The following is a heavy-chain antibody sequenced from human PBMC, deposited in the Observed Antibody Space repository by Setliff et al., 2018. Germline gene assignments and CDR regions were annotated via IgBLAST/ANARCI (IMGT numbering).Heavy chain of an antibody. V-gene: IGHV3-48*03. CDR1: GFTFRSYE. Sequence: GESLRLSCAASGFTFRSYEMNWVRQAPGKGLEWISYITTSGSTIYYADSVKGRFTISRDNAKNSLYLQMNSLRAEDTAVYYCASHEPWLWNAFDIWGQGTMVTV. CDR2: ITTSGSTI. CDR3: ASHEPWLWNAFDI. D-gene: IGHD6-19*01. J-gene: IGHJ3*02.